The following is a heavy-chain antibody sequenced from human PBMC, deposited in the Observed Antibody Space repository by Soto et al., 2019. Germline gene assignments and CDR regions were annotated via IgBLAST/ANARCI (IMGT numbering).Heavy chain of an antibody. CDR3: ARAQRLGPEYYYGMDV. CDR2: TSSSSSYI. J-gene: IGHJ6*02. Sequence: GGSLRLSCAASGFTFSSYSMNWVRQAPGKGLEWVSSTSSSSSYIYYADSVKGRFTISRDNAKNSLYLQMNSLRAEDTAVYYCARAQRLGPEYYYGMDVWGQGTTVTVSS. D-gene: IGHD4-17*01. CDR1: GFTFSSYS. V-gene: IGHV3-21*01.